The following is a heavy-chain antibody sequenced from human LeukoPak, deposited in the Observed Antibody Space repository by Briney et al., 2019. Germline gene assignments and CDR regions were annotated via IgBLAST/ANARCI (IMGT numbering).Heavy chain of an antibody. CDR3: ARQTDLAATGTPPIY. CDR1: GYIFTSYW. V-gene: IGHV5-51*01. CDR2: IYPADSDT. D-gene: IGHD6-13*01. Sequence: GESLEIFCRGSGYIFTSYWIGWVRQVPGKGLEWVGIIYPADSDTRYGPSFQGRVTISADKSLSTAYLQWSSLKASDTAMYYCARQTDLAATGTPPIYWGQGTLVTVSS. J-gene: IGHJ4*02.